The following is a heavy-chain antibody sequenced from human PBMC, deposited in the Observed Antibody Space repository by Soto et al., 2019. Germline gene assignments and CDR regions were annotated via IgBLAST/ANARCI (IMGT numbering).Heavy chain of an antibody. Sequence: SLSLICGVSGNEVSRITSAFNWLKQTRSRGLEWLGRTYYRSRWYNDYAVSVRSRITINPATSKNQFSLHLNSVTPEDTAVYYCAGTPSLQWYDMDVWGKRTTVSVSS. CDR1: GNEVSRITSA. J-gene: IGHJ6*03. D-gene: IGHD1-7*01. CDR3: AGTPSLQWYDMDV. CDR2: TYYRSRWYN. V-gene: IGHV6-1*01.